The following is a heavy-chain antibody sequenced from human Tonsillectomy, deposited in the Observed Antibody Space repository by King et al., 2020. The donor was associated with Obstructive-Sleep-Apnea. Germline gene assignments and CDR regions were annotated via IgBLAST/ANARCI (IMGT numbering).Heavy chain of an antibody. D-gene: IGHD3-10*01. Sequence: ITLKESGPTLVKPTQTLTLTCTFSGFSLSTSGVGVGWIRQPPGKALEWLALIYWDDDKRYSPSLKSRLTITKDTSKNQVVLTMTNMDPVDTATYYCAHRSLYGSGSYAFYYWGQGTLVTVSS. CDR2: IYWDDDK. CDR1: GFSLSTSGVG. CDR3: AHRSLYGSGSYAFYY. V-gene: IGHV2-5*02. J-gene: IGHJ4*02.